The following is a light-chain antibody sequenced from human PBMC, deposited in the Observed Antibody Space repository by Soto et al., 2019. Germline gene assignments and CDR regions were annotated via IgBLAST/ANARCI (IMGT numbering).Light chain of an antibody. J-gene: IGLJ3*02. CDR3: TSYVGNDIWV. Sequence: QSALTQPPSASGSPGQSVTHSCTGTSSDVGAYKYVSWYQQYPGKAPKLMIYEVTKRPSGVPDRFSGSKSGNTASLTVSGLQAEDEADYYCTSYVGNDIWVFGGGTKVTVL. CDR1: SSDVGAYKY. CDR2: EVT. V-gene: IGLV2-8*01.